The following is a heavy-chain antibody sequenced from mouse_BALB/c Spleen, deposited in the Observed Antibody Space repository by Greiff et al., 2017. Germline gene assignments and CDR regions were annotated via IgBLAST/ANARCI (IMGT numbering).Heavy chain of an antibody. J-gene: IGHJ4*01. CDR2: IDPSDSET. V-gene: IGHV1S127*01. CDR1: GYSFTSYW. Sequence: QVQLQQSGPQLVRPGASVKISCKASGYSFTSYWMHWVKQRPGQGLEWIGMIDPSDSETRLNQKFKDKATLTVDKSSSTAYMQLSSPTSEDSAVYYCARKGDFAMDYWGQEPQSPSPQ. CDR3: ARKGDFAMDY.